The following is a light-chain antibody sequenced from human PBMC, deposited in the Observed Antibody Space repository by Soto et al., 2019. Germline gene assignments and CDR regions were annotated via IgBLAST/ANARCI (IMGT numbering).Light chain of an antibody. CDR3: HQAHTFPHT. Sequence: DIQMTQSPSSVSASVGDRVTITCRASQDMSSWLAWYQQKPGKAPKLLIFAASTLHNGVPSRFSGSGAGTDFTLTISNLQPEDFATYYCHQAHTFPHTFGHGTKLELK. CDR1: QDMSSW. V-gene: IGKV1-12*01. CDR2: AAS. J-gene: IGKJ2*01.